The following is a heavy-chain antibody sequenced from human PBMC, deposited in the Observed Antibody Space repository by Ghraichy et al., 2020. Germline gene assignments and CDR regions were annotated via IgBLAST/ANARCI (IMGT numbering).Heavy chain of an antibody. CDR3: ARLPLPRRAAVGDWYFDL. D-gene: IGHD6-13*01. Sequence: ETLSLTCEGSGFSFSDYSMIWVRLTPRKALEWVSYITGSSITIFYTDSVKGRFTISRDNAKNSLYLQMNSLRAEDTAVYYCARLPLPRRAAVGDWYFDLWGRGTLVTVAS. J-gene: IGHJ2*01. V-gene: IGHV3-48*01. CDR2: ITGSSITI. CDR1: GFSFSDYS.